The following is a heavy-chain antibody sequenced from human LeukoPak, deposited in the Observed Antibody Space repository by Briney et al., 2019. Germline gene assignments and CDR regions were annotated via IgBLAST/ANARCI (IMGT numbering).Heavy chain of an antibody. Sequence: SETLSLTCTVSGVSIRNYYWSWIRQPPGKGLEWIGYVYYSGSTNYNPSLKTRVSISLDTSKNQVSLNLTSVTAADTAVYYCARFSSSWYGKYYYGMDVWGQGTTVTVSS. CDR1: GVSIRNYY. CDR2: VYYSGST. CDR3: ARFSSSWYGKYYYGMDV. V-gene: IGHV4-59*01. D-gene: IGHD6-13*01. J-gene: IGHJ6*02.